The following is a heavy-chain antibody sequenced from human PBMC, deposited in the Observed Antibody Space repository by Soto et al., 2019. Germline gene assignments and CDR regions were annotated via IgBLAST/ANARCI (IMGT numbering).Heavy chain of an antibody. CDR1: DLSFSNAY. J-gene: IGHJ4*02. V-gene: IGHV3-15*07. CDR3: NTRGALGY. D-gene: IGHD3-16*01. CDR2: IKNTTDGGTI. Sequence: EVQLVESGGGLVKPGESLRLSCAASDLSFSNAYINWVRQAPGKGVEWVGRIKNTTDGGTIDYGAPVKGRVIISRDESSNTVSSQVTSMKTENTVLYYCNTRGALGYWGQGTLVTVSS.